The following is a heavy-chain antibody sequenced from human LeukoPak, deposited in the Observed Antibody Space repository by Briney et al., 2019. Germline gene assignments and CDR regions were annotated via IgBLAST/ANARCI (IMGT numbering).Heavy chain of an antibody. CDR2: IYYSGST. Sequence: PSETLSLTCTVSGGSISSSSYYWGWIRQPTGKGLEWIGSIYYSGSTYYNPSLKSRVTISVDTSKNQFSLKLSSVTAADTAVYYCARRDSSSWYPDYWGQGTLVTVSS. V-gene: IGHV4-39*07. D-gene: IGHD6-13*01. CDR1: GGSISSSSYY. J-gene: IGHJ4*02. CDR3: ARRDSSSWYPDY.